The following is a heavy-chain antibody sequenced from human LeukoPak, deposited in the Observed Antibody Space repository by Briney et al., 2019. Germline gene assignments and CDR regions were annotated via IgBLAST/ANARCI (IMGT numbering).Heavy chain of an antibody. D-gene: IGHD6-6*01. CDR3: ARHGSSSAYFDY. J-gene: IGHJ4*02. Sequence: RPSETLSLTCTVSGGSISSYYWSWIRQPPGKGLEWIGYIYTSGSTNYNPSLKSRVTISVDTSKNQFSLKLSSVTAADTAVYYCARHGSSSAYFDYWGQGTLVTVSS. V-gene: IGHV4-4*09. CDR1: GGSISSYY. CDR2: IYTSGST.